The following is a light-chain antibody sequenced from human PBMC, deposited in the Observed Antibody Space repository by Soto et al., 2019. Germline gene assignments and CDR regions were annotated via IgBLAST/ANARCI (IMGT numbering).Light chain of an antibody. V-gene: IGLV1-40*01. CDR1: SSNLGAGYD. Sequence: LTQPPSISGAPRQNATISCTWTSSNLGAGYDAHWVQFLPGKAPKLLIFADTIRRPGVPDRFSGSKSGTSASLAITGHQTEDEAEYICQSFDRGLDGYVFGSGTKVTVL. CDR3: QSFDRGLDGYV. CDR2: ADT. J-gene: IGLJ1*01.